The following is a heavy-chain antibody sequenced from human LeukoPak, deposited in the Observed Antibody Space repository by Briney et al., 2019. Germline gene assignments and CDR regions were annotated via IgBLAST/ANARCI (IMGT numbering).Heavy chain of an antibody. CDR1: GGTFSSYA. Sequence: ASVKVSCKASGGTFSSYAISWVRQAPGQGLEWMGRIIPILGIANYAQKFQGRVTITADKSTSTAYMELSSLRSEDTAVYYCFSEAAAIYYYYGMDVWGQGTTVTVSS. CDR2: IIPILGIA. V-gene: IGHV1-69*04. J-gene: IGHJ6*02. CDR3: FSEAAAIYYYYGMDV. D-gene: IGHD2-2*01.